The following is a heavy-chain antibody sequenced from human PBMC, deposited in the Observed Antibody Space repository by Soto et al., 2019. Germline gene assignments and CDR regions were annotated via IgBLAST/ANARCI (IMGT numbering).Heavy chain of an antibody. J-gene: IGHJ4*02. CDR1: GFTFSSYA. D-gene: IGHD3-22*01. CDR2: ISGSGGST. Sequence: PGGSLRLSCAASGFTFSSYAMSWVRQAPGKGLEWVSAISGSGGSTYYADSVKGRFTISRDNSKNTLYLQMNSLRAEGTAVYYCAKSDYYDSSGYYEGGDYYFDYWGQGTLVTVS. CDR3: AKSDYYDSSGYYEGGDYYFDY. V-gene: IGHV3-23*01.